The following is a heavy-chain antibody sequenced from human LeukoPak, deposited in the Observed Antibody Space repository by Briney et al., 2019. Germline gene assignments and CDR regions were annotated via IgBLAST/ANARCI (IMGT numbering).Heavy chain of an antibody. CDR2: ISSSNSYI. J-gene: IGHJ4*02. Sequence: PGGSLRLSCAASGFTFSTYSMNWVRQSPGKGLEWVSFISSSNSYIYYADSVKGRFTISRDNSKNTLYLQMNSLRAEDTAVYYCATGGDYYDSSVPPLAIDYWGQGTLVTVSS. CDR3: ATGGDYYDSSVPPLAIDY. CDR1: GFTFSTYS. D-gene: IGHD3-22*01. V-gene: IGHV3-21*01.